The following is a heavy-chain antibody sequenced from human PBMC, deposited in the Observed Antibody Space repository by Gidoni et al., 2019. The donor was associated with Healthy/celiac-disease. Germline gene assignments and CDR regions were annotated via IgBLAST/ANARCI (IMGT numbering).Heavy chain of an antibody. D-gene: IGHD6-19*01. CDR1: GGSFSGYY. Sequence: QVQLQQWGAGLLKPSETLSLTCAVYGGSFSGYYWSWIRQPPGKGLEWIWEINHSGSTNYNPSLKSRVTISVDTSKNQFSLKLSSVTAADTAVYYCARVLVAVAGTHRESRRELDYWGQGTLVTVSS. J-gene: IGHJ4*02. CDR3: ARVLVAVAGTHRESRRELDY. V-gene: IGHV4-34*01. CDR2: INHSGST.